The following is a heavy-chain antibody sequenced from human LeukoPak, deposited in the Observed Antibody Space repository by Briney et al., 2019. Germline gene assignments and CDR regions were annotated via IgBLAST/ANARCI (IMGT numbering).Heavy chain of an antibody. J-gene: IGHJ4*02. CDR3: ARGGQSYYYDSSGYGDY. CDR2: IYTSGST. CDR1: GGSISSGSYY. V-gene: IGHV4-61*02. Sequence: SQTLSLTCTVSGGSISSGSYYWSWIRQPAGKGLEWIGRIYTSGSTNYNPSLKSRVTISVDTSKNQFSLKLSSVTAADTAVYYCARGGQSYYYDSSGYGDYWGQGTLVTVSS. D-gene: IGHD3-22*01.